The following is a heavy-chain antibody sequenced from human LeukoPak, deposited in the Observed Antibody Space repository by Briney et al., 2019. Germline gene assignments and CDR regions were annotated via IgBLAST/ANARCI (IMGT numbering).Heavy chain of an antibody. CDR1: GGSFSGYY. V-gene: IGHV4-59*01. CDR3: ARVSGATITTYYGMDV. J-gene: IGHJ6*02. D-gene: IGHD5-12*01. Sequence: SGTLSLTCTVSGGSFSGYYWSWIRQPPGKGLDWIGHVNYSGSANYNPSLKSRVTISMDTSKNQFSLILSSVTAVDTAVYYCARVSGATITTYYGMDVWGQGTTVTV. CDR2: VNYSGSA.